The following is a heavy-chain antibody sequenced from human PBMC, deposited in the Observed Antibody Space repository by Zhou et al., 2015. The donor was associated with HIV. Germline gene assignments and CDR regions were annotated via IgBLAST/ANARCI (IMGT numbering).Heavy chain of an antibody. V-gene: IGHV1-69*06. D-gene: IGHD2-2*02. CDR3: ARDQGAPAAIKGERYNWFDP. CDR2: IIPLFGTP. CDR1: GDTLSSYA. J-gene: IGHJ5*02. Sequence: QVRLLQSGTEVKKPGSSVKVSCKASGDTLSSYAFNWVRQAPGQGLEWVGGIIPLFGTPNYAQKFQGRVTIVADKSTNTAYMELSSLRSEDTAVYYCARDQGAPAAIKGERYNWFDPWGQGTLVTVSS.